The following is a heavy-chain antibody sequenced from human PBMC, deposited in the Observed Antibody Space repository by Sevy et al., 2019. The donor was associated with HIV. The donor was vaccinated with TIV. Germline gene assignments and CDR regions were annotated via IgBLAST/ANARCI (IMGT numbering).Heavy chain of an antibody. CDR1: GFTFISYA. CDR2: ISGSGGST. D-gene: IGHD6-13*01. V-gene: IGHV3-23*01. CDR3: AKDQGRVAAAGTYNWFDP. J-gene: IGHJ5*02. Sequence: GSLRLSCAASGFTFISYAMSWVRQAPGKGLEWVSAISGSGGSTYYADSVKGRFTISRDNSKNTLYLQMNSLRAEDTAVYYCAKDQGRVAAAGTYNWFDPWCQGTLVTVSS.